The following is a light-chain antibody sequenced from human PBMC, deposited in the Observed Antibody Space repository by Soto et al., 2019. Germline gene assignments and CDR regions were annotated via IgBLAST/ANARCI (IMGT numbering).Light chain of an antibody. J-gene: IGKJ2*01. V-gene: IGKV3-11*01. CDR3: QQRSNWPRGT. Sequence: EIVLTQSPASLSFSPGERATLSCRASQSVSIYLAWYQQKPGQAPRLLIYDASDRATGIPARFSGSGSGIDFTLTISSLEPEDFAVYYCQQRSNWPRGTFGQGTKVDIK. CDR1: QSVSIY. CDR2: DAS.